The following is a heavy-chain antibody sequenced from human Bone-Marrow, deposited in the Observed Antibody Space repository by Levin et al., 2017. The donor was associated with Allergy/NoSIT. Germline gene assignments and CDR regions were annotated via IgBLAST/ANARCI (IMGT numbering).Heavy chain of an antibody. Sequence: GESLKISCAASGFSFSNYAMTWVRQAPGKGLEWVSGLSGSGGSTYYADSYYADSVKGRFTISRDNSENTLYLQMNSRRAEDTAVYYCAKCYSLASPCLNFDYWGQGTLVTVSS. D-gene: IGHD2-2*02. CDR2: LSGSGGSTYYADS. CDR3: AKCYSLASPCLNFDY. J-gene: IGHJ4*02. CDR1: GFSFSNYA. V-gene: IGHV3-23*01.